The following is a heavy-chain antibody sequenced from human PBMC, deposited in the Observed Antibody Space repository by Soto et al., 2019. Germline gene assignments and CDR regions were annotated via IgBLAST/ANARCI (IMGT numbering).Heavy chain of an antibody. V-gene: IGHV1-46*01. CDR3: AREPYSSSSFRLDY. CDR2: ISLSGGNA. CDR1: GYSLSSYT. D-gene: IGHD6-6*01. Sequence: QVQLVQSGAAVKRPGASVKVSCKASGYSLSSYTIHWVRQAPGHGLEWVGIISLSGGNANHAQKHQGRAAMIREISTNTIFVELCSLTAEATAVYYCAREPYSSSSFRLDYWGQGNLVTVSS. J-gene: IGHJ4*02.